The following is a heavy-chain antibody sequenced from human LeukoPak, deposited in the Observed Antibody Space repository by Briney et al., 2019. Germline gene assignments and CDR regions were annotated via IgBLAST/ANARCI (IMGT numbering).Heavy chain of an antibody. CDR2: IWYDGSNK. D-gene: IGHD1-14*01. J-gene: IGHJ6*03. CDR3: AKGTGHYYYYMDV. CDR1: GFTFSRYG. Sequence: GSSLRLSCAASGFTFSRYGMHWVRQARGKGLEWVALIWYDGSNKYYADSVKGRFTISRDNSKNTLYLQMNSLRADDTAVYYCAKGTGHYYYYMDVWGKGTTVTVSS. V-gene: IGHV3-33*06.